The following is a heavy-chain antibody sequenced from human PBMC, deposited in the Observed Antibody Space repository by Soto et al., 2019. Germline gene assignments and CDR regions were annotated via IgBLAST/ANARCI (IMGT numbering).Heavy chain of an antibody. J-gene: IGHJ3*02. CDR3: ARAGRYCSGGSCYSDAFDI. D-gene: IGHD2-15*01. CDR1: SGSISSSNW. V-gene: IGHV4-4*02. CDR2: IYHSGST. Sequence: SETLSLTCAVSSGSISSSNWWSWVRQPPGKGLEWIGEIYHSGSTNYNPSLKSRVTISVDKSKNQFSLKLSSVTAADTAVYYCARAGRYCSGGSCYSDAFDIWGQGTMVTVSS.